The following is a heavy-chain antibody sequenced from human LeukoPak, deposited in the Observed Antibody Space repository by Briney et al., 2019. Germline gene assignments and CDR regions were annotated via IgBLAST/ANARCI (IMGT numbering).Heavy chain of an antibody. V-gene: IGHV3-48*03. CDR1: GFMFSNYE. CDR2: MSSSGRTI. D-gene: IGHD5-12*01. J-gene: IGHJ4*02. Sequence: PGGSLRLSCVASGFMFSNYEMNWVRQAPGKGLEWVSYMSSSGRTIYYADSVKGRFTISRDNVKNSLYLQMNSLRAEDTAVYYCATEVDAGYWGQGTLVTVSS. CDR3: ATEVDAGY.